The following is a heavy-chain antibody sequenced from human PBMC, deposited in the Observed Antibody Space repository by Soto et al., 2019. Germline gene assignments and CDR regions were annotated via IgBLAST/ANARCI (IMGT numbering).Heavy chain of an antibody. J-gene: IGHJ4*02. V-gene: IGHV3-30*18. Sequence: GRSLRLSCAASGFTFSSYGMHWVRHAPGKGLEWVAVISYHGNNIYYADSVKGRFTISRDNSKNTLYLQMDSLRAEDTAVYYCAKDMTDHYVDIDYWGQRTLVTVSS. CDR1: GFTFSSYG. CDR2: ISYHGNNI. CDR3: AKDMTDHYVDIDY. D-gene: IGHD3-9*01.